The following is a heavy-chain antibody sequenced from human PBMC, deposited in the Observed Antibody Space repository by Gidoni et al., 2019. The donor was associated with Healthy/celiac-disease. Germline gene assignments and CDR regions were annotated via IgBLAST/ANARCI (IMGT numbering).Heavy chain of an antibody. CDR1: GGSISSYY. Sequence: QVQLQESGPGLVKPSETLSLTCTVSGGSISSYYWSWIRQPPGKGLEWIGYIYYSGSTNYNPSLKSRVTISVDTSKNQFSLKLSSVTAADTAVYYCARGKGLANWGQGTLVTVSS. J-gene: IGHJ4*02. V-gene: IGHV4-59*01. CDR3: ARGKGLAN. CDR2: IYYSGST.